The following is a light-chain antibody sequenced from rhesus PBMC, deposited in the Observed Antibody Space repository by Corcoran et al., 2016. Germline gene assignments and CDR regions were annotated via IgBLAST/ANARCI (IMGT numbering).Light chain of an antibody. CDR3: QETSNLWT. Sequence: EIVMTQSPATLSLSPGERATLSCRASQSVSSYLAWYQQKPGQAPRHLIYGASSRGTGIPDRFSGSGSGTDFPLTISSLEPEDFAVYYCQETSNLWTFGQGTKVEIK. J-gene: IGKJ1*01. CDR1: QSVSSY. V-gene: IGKV3-31*02. CDR2: GAS.